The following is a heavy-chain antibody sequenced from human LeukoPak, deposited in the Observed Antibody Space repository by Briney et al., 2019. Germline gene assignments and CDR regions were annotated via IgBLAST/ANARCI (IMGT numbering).Heavy chain of an antibody. V-gene: IGHV1-8*03. CDR3: ARVPRPSYETSGYYLDF. CDR2: MNPNTGNT. CDR1: GYTFTSYD. Sequence: ASVKVSCKASGYTFTSYDINWVRQATGQGLEWMGWMNPNTGNTGYAQKFQGRVTITRNTSISTAYMELSSLRSEDTAVYYCARVPRPSYETSGYYLDFWGQGTLVTVSS. D-gene: IGHD3-22*01. J-gene: IGHJ4*02.